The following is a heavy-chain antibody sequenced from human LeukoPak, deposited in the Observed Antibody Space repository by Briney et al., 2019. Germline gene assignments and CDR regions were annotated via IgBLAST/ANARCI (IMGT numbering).Heavy chain of an antibody. CDR2: ISYDGSNK. CDR1: GLTFSSYA. V-gene: IGHV3-30-3*01. D-gene: IGHD6-19*01. CDR3: ARDGWAYLRSYYFDY. J-gene: IGHJ4*02. Sequence: PGGSLRLSCAVSGLTFSSYAMHWVRQAPGKGLERVAVISYDGSNKYYADSVKGRFTISRDNSKNTLYLQMNSLRAEDTAVYYCARDGWAYLRSYYFDYWGQGTLVTVSS.